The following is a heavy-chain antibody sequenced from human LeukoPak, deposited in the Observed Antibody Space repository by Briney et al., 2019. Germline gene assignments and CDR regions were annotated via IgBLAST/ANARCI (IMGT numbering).Heavy chain of an antibody. CDR2: IYTSGST. J-gene: IGHJ5*02. D-gene: IGHD6-13*01. V-gene: IGHV4-4*07. CDR3: ARGSQAAAVAANWFDP. Sequence: SETLSLTCTVSGGSISSYYWSWIRQPAGKGLEWIGRIYTSGSTNYNPSLKSRVTMSVDTCKNQFSLKLSSVTAADTAVYYCARGSQAAAVAANWFDPWGQGTLVTVSS. CDR1: GGSISSYY.